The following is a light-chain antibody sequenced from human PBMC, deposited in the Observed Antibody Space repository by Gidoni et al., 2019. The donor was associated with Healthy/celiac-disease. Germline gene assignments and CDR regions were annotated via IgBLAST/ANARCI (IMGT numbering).Light chain of an antibody. CDR2: WAS. CDR3: QQYYSTPPT. Sequence: VMTHSPASMAVALGERATINCKSSQSVLYSSNNKNYLAWYQQEPGQPPKLLIYWASTRESGVPDRFSGSGSGTDFTLTISSLQAEDVAVYYCQQYYSTPPTFGGGTKVEIK. V-gene: IGKV4-1*01. CDR1: QSVLYSSNNKNY. J-gene: IGKJ4*01.